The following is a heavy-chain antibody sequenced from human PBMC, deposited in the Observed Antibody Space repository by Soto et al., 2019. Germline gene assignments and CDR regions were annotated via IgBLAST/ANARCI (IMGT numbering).Heavy chain of an antibody. D-gene: IGHD3-9*01. CDR1: GFTFSSYA. J-gene: IGHJ4*02. Sequence: GGSLRLSCAASGFTFSSYAMSWVRQAPGKGLEWVSAISGSGGSTYYADSVKGRFTISRDNSKNTLYLQMNSLRAEDTAVYYCAKDPAYYDILTGYSLFDYWGQGPLVTVSS. V-gene: IGHV3-23*01. CDR3: AKDPAYYDILTGYSLFDY. CDR2: ISGSGGST.